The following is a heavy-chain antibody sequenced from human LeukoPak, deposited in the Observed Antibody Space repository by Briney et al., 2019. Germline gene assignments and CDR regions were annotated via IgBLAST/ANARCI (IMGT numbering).Heavy chain of an antibody. CDR3: ASTPHSSGSSFDP. J-gene: IGHJ5*02. CDR1: GGSISSSSYY. D-gene: IGHD3-22*01. Sequence: SETLSLTCTVSGGSISSSSYYWGWIRQPPGKGLEWIGSIYYSGSTYYNPSLKSRVTISVYTSKNQFSLKRSSVTAADTAVYYCASTPHSSGSSFDPWGQGTLVTVSS. CDR2: IYYSGST. V-gene: IGHV4-39*01.